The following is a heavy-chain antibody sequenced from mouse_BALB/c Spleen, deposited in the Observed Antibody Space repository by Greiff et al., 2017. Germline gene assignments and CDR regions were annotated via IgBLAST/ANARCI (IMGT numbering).Heavy chain of an antibody. V-gene: IGHV2-9-2*01. J-gene: IGHJ4*01. Sequence: QVQLKESGPGLVAPSQSLSITCTVSGFSLTSYDISWIRQPPGKGLEWLGVIWTGGGTNYNSAFMSRLSISKNNSKSQVFLKMNSLQTDDTAIYYCVRDVYALDYRGQGTSVTVSS. CDR3: VRDVYALDY. CDR2: IWTGGGT. CDR1: GFSLTSYD.